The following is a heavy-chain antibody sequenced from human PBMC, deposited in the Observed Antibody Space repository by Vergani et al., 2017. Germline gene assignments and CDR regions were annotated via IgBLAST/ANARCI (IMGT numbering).Heavy chain of an antibody. J-gene: IGHJ5*02. CDR2: INHSGST. V-gene: IGHV4-34*01. D-gene: IGHD3-9*01. CDR3: ARGGRKLRYFDWLFITGWFDP. CDR1: GGSFSGYY. Sequence: QVQLQQWGAGLLKPSETLSLTCAVYGGSFSGYYWSWIRQPPGKGLGWIGEINHSGSTNYNPSLKSRVTISVDTSKNQFSLKLSSVTAADTAVYYCARGGRKLRYFDWLFITGWFDPWGQGTLVTVSS.